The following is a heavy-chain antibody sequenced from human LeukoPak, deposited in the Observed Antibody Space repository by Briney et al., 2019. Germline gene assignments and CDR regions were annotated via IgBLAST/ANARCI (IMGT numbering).Heavy chain of an antibody. CDR2: IYDSGST. J-gene: IGHJ4*02. CDR1: GGSISSYY. Sequence: SETLSLTCTVSGGSISSYYWSWIRQPPGKGLEWIGYIYDSGSTNYNPSLKSRVTISVDTSKNQFSLNLNSVTAADTAVYYCARGIRGAADYWGQGTLVTVSS. CDR3: ARGIRGAADY. V-gene: IGHV4-59*01. D-gene: IGHD3-16*01.